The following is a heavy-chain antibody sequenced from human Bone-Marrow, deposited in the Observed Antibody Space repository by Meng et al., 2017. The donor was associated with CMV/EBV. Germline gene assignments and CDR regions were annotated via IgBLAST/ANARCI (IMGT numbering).Heavy chain of an antibody. CDR1: GDSVSANSAV. V-gene: IGHV6-1*01. CDR2: TYFRSKWYD. CDR3: ARDYYDSGAYYYTEEYYHGLDV. D-gene: IGHD3-22*01. Sequence: SETLSLTCVISGDSVSANSAVWNWIRQSPSRGLEWLGRTYFRSKWYDYYAVSVKSRIAINPDTSKNQFSLQLNSVTPEDTAVYYCARDYYDSGAYYYTEEYYHGLDVWGQGTTVTVSS. J-gene: IGHJ6*02.